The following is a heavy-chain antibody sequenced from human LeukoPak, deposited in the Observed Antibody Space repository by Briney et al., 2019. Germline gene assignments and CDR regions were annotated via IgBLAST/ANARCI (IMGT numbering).Heavy chain of an antibody. D-gene: IGHD1-26*01. CDR2: IKQDGSEE. V-gene: IGHV3-7*01. CDR1: GFTFSSYG. J-gene: IGHJ4*02. Sequence: GGSLRLSCAASGFTFSSYGMHWVRQAPGKGLEWVANIKQDGSEEYYVDSVKGRFTISRDNAKNSLYLQMNSLRVEDTAVYYCARDKVVGPTRIDYWGQGTLVTVSS. CDR3: ARDKVVGPTRIDY.